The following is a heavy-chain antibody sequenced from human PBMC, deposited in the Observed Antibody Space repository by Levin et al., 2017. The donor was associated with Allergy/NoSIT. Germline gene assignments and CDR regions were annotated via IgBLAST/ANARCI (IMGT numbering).Heavy chain of an antibody. Sequence: QPGGSLRLSCAASGFTFSSYGMHWVRQAPGKGLEWVAVIWYDGSNKYYADSVKGRFTISRDNSKNTLYLQMNSLRAEDTAVYCCARARITGLQGSYWYFDLWGRGTLVTVSS. D-gene: IGHD1-20*01. CDR1: GFTFSSYG. CDR3: ARARITGLQGSYWYFDL. V-gene: IGHV3-33*01. CDR2: IWYDGSNK. J-gene: IGHJ2*01.